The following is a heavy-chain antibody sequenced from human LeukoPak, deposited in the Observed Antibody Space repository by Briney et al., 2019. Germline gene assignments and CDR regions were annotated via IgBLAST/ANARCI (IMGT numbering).Heavy chain of an antibody. J-gene: IGHJ6*02. CDR3: AKSKVVVAAYYYYFGMDV. CDR2: ISYDGSYK. D-gene: IGHD2-15*01. Sequence: QPGGSLRVSCAASGFTFSSYEMNWVRQAPGKGLEWVAVISYDGSYKQYADSVKGRFTITRDNSKNTLYLQMNSLRAEDTAVYYCAKSKVVVAAYYYYFGMDVWGQGTTVTVSS. V-gene: IGHV3-30*18. CDR1: GFTFSSYE.